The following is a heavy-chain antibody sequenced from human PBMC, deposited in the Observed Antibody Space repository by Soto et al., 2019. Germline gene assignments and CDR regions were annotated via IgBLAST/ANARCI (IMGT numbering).Heavy chain of an antibody. V-gene: IGHV4-34*01. J-gene: IGHJ4*02. CDR1: GGSFSGYY. Sequence: SETLSLTCAVYGGSFSGYYWSWIRQPPGKGLEWIGEINHSGSTNYNPSLKSRVTISVDTSKNQFSLKLSSVTAADTAVYYCARGGWMATITRAIDYWGQGTLVTVSS. D-gene: IGHD5-12*01. CDR2: INHSGST. CDR3: ARGGWMATITRAIDY.